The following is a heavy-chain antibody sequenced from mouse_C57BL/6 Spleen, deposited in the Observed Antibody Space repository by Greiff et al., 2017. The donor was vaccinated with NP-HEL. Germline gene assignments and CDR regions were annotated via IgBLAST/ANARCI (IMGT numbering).Heavy chain of an antibody. CDR1: GFSLTSYG. J-gene: IGHJ4*01. Sequence: QVQLKESGPGLVASSQSLSITCTVSGFSLTSYGVHWVRQPPGKGLEWLVVIWSDGSTTYNSALKSRLSISKDNSKSQVFLKMNSRQTDDTAMYYCARQVGTGYYAMDYWGQGTSVTVSS. V-gene: IGHV2-6-1*01. CDR3: ARQVGTGYYAMDY. D-gene: IGHD4-1*01. CDR2: IWSDGST.